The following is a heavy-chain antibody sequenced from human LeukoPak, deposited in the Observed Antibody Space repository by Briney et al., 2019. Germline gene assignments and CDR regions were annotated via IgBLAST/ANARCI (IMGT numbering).Heavy chain of an antibody. V-gene: IGHV7-4-1*02. Sequence: ASVKVSCKASGYTFTSYAMNWVRQAPGQGLEWMGWINTNTGNPTYAQGFTGWFVFSLDTSVSTAYLQISSLKAEDTAVYYCARDTSSGWYEGYFDYWGQGTLVTVSS. D-gene: IGHD6-19*01. CDR3: ARDTSSGWYEGYFDY. CDR2: INTNTGNP. CDR1: GYTFTSYA. J-gene: IGHJ4*02.